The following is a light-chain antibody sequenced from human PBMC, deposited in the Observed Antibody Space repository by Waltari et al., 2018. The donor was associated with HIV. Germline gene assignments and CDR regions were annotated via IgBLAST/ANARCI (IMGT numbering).Light chain of an antibody. V-gene: IGKV1-12*01. CDR2: AAS. J-gene: IGKJ4*01. CDR3: QQANSYPLT. CDR1: QGIRSW. Sequence: DIQMTQSPSSVYASVGDRVTITCRTSQGIRSWLAWYQQRPGKPPKLLIYAASSLQSVVPSRFIGSGSGTDFTLTISSLQPEDFATYYCQQANSYPLTFGGGTKVEIK.